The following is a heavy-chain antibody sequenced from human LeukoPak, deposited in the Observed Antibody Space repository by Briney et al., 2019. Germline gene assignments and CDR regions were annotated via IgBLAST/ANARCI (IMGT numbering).Heavy chain of an antibody. CDR3: ARAYSGGRERVRRYYYDSSTFDY. J-gene: IGHJ4*02. CDR1: GGSISSSSYY. CDR2: IYYSGST. Sequence: PSETLSLTCTVSGGSISSSSYYWGWIRQPPGKGLEWIGSIYYSGSTYYNPSLKSRVTISVDTSKNQFSLKLSSVTAADTAVYYCARAYSGGRERVRRYYYDSSTFDYWGQGTLVTVSS. V-gene: IGHV4-39*01. D-gene: IGHD3-22*01.